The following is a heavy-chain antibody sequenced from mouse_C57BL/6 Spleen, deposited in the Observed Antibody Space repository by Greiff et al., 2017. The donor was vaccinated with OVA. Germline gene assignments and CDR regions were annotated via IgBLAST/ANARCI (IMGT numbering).Heavy chain of an antibody. CDR2: INPGSGGT. D-gene: IGHD1-1*01. CDR3: ARFYGSSSWYFDV. Sequence: VQLQQSGAELVRPGTSVKVSCKASGYAFTNYLLEWVKQRPGQGLEWIGVINPGSGGTNYNEKFKGKATLTADKSSSTAYMQLSSLTSEDSAVYVCARFYGSSSWYFDVWGTGTTVTVSS. V-gene: IGHV1-54*01. J-gene: IGHJ1*03. CDR1: GYAFTNYL.